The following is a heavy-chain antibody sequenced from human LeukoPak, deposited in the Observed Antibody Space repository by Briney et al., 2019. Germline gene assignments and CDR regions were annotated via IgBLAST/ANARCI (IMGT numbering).Heavy chain of an antibody. D-gene: IGHD4-11*01. Sequence: PGGSLRLSCVASGFSFSSYWMAWVRQAPGKGPEGVASIKQDGSEKFYADSVKGRFTIPKDNAQNSLYLRMNSLRGEDTAVYYCAREDHSKYEYWGQGTPVTVSS. CDR3: AREDHSKYEY. J-gene: IGHJ4*02. V-gene: IGHV3-7*01. CDR1: GFSFSSYW. CDR2: IKQDGSEK.